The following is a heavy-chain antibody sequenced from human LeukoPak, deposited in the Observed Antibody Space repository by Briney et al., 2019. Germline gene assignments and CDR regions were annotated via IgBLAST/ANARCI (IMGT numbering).Heavy chain of an antibody. CDR1: GFTFSNYW. CDR3: ARVFEDVPQFDY. Sequence: GGSLRLSCVASGFTFSNYWMHWVRQPPGKGLVWVSRIYVDGRTTNYADSVKGRFTISRDNAKNSLYLQMNSLRAEDTAVYYCARVFEDVPQFDYWGQGTLVTVSS. CDR2: IYVDGRTT. D-gene: IGHD3-3*01. V-gene: IGHV3-74*01. J-gene: IGHJ4*02.